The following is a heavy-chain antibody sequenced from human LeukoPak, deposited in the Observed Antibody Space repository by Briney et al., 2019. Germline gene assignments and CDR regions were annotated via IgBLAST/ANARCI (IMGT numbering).Heavy chain of an antibody. V-gene: IGHV1-69*05. CDR2: IIPIFGTA. D-gene: IGHD2-15*01. Sequence: SVKVSCKASGGTFSSYAISWVRQAPGQGLEWMGRIIPIFGTANYAQKFQGRVTITTDESTSTAYMELSSLRSEDTAVYYCARKGYCSGGSCYSDDALDIWGQGTMVTVSS. CDR3: ARKGYCSGGSCYSDDALDI. J-gene: IGHJ3*02. CDR1: GGTFSSYA.